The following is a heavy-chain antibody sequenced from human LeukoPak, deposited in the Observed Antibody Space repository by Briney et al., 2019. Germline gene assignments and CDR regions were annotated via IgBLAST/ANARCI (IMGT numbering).Heavy chain of an antibody. CDR3: AREGY. J-gene: IGHJ4*02. Sequence: WGSLRLSCGASGFTFSSHWMSWVRQAPGKGLEWVANINQDGSEKYYVDSVKGRFTISRDNAKNSLYLQMNSLRAEDTAVYYCAREGYWGQGTLVTVSS. CDR2: INQDGSEK. CDR1: GFTFSSHW. V-gene: IGHV3-7*01.